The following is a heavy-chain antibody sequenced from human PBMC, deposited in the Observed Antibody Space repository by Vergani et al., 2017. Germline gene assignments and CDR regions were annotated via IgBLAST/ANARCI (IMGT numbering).Heavy chain of an antibody. V-gene: IGHV3-33*01. D-gene: IGHD6-13*01. CDR1: GFTFSSYG. CDR2: IWYDGSNK. J-gene: IGHJ4*02. Sequence: QVQLVESGGGVVQPGRSLRLSCAASGFTFSSYGMHWVRQAPGKGLEWVAVIWYDGSNKYYADSVKGRFTISRDNSKNTLYLQMKSLRAEDTAVYYCARDRIAAAGNLDYWGQGTLVTVSS. CDR3: ARDRIAAAGNLDY.